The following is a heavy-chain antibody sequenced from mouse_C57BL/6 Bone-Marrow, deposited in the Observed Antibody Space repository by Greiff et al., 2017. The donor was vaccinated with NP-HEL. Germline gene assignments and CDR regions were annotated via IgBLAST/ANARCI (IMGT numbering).Heavy chain of an antibody. Sequence: QVQLQQSGPGLVQPSQSLSITCTVSGFSLPSSGVHWVRQSPGKGLEWLGVLWRGGSTDYNAAFMSRLSITKDNSKSQVFFKMNSLQADDTAIYYCAKNGDYGWYFDVWGTGTTVTVSS. J-gene: IGHJ1*03. CDR1: GFSLPSSG. CDR2: LWRGGST. D-gene: IGHD2-4*01. V-gene: IGHV2-5*01. CDR3: AKNGDYGWYFDV.